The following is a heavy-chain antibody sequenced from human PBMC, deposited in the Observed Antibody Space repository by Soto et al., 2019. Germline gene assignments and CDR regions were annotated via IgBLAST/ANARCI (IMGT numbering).Heavy chain of an antibody. CDR1: GGSISSGGYY. CDR2: IYYSGST. CDR3: ALSRVATTLDY. Sequence: PSETLSLTCTVSGGSISSGGYYWSWIRQHPGKGLEWIGYIYYSGSTYYNPSLKSRVTISVDTSKNQFSLKLSSVTAADTAVYYCALSRVATTLDYWGQGTLVTVSS. J-gene: IGHJ4*02. D-gene: IGHD5-12*01. V-gene: IGHV4-31*03.